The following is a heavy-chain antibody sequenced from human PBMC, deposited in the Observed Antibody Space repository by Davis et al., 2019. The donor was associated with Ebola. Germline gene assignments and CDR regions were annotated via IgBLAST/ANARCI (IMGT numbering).Heavy chain of an antibody. D-gene: IGHD7-27*01. CDR1: GFTFSSYG. Sequence: PGGSLRLSCAASGFTFSSYGMHWVRQAPGKGLEWVAVISYDGSNKYYADSVKGRFTISRDNSKNTLYLQMNSLRAEDTAVYYCAKDTKLGILDYWGQGTLVTVSS. CDR2: ISYDGSNK. V-gene: IGHV3-30*18. J-gene: IGHJ4*02. CDR3: AKDTKLGILDY.